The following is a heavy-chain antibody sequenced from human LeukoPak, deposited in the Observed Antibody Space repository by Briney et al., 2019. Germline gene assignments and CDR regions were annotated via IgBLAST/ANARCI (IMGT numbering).Heavy chain of an antibody. J-gene: IGHJ6*02. Sequence: GGSLRLSCAASGFTVGSNYLSWVRQAPGKGLEWVSLIYSGGSTYCADSLKGRFTISRDNSKNTVYVQMNSLIVEDTAVYYCASPRDGSGSYSDYYYYYVMDVWGQGTTVTVSS. D-gene: IGHD3-10*01. V-gene: IGHV3-53*01. CDR1: GFTVGSNY. CDR3: ASPRDGSGSYSDYYYYYVMDV. CDR2: IYSGGST.